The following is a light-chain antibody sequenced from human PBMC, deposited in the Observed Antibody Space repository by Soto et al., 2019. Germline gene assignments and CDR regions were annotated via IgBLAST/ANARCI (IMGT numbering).Light chain of an antibody. V-gene: IGLV2-23*01. CDR2: EGT. CDR1: NNDVGNYKL. Sequence: QSVLTQPASVSESPGQSITISCTGTNNDVGNYKLVSWFQHHLGKAPKLIIYEGTKRPSGVSNRFSASQFGNTASLTISGLQAEDEADYYCYSYAGTSTWVFGGGTKLTVL. J-gene: IGLJ3*02. CDR3: YSYAGTSTWV.